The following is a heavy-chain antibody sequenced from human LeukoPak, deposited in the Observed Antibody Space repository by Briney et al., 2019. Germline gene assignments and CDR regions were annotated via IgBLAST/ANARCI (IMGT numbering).Heavy chain of an antibody. D-gene: IGHD3-10*01. CDR1: GLTFSSYE. CDR3: ARYGCLSPYYYYYYMDV. Sequence: GGSLRLSCAASGLTFSSYEMNWVRQAPGKGLEWVSYISSSGSTIYYADSVKGQFTISRDNAKNSLYLQMNSLRAEDTAVYYCARYGCLSPYYYYYYMDVWGKGTTVTVSS. J-gene: IGHJ6*03. V-gene: IGHV3-48*03. CDR2: ISSSGSTI.